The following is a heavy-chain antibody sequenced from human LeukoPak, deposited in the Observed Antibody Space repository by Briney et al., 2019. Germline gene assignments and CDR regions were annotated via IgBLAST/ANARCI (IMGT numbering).Heavy chain of an antibody. CDR3: ARCSGWYRIDY. J-gene: IGHJ4*02. D-gene: IGHD6-19*01. CDR2: IYYSGSI. V-gene: IGHV4-59*01. Sequence: SETLSLTCTVSGGSISSYYWSWIRQTPGKGLEWIGYIYYSGSINYTPSLKSRVTVSVDTSKNQISLKLSSVTAADTAVYYCARCSGWYRIDYWGQGTLVTVSS. CDR1: GGSISSYY.